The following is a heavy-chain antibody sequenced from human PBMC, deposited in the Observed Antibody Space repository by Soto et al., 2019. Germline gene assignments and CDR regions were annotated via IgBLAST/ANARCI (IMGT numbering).Heavy chain of an antibody. CDR2: ISSSSSYI. J-gene: IGHJ6*02. Sequence: VGPIILSCAPSGFTCPRYSINWVGCAPCNGLEWFSSISSSSSYIYCADSVKVRFTISRDNAKNSLYLRMNSLRAEDTAVYYCPRLLSILVVQAAIFDYAMDVWGQGTTPTVSS. CDR1: GFTCPRYS. V-gene: IGHV3-21*01. D-gene: IGHD2-2*02. CDR3: PRLLSILVVQAAIFDYAMDV.